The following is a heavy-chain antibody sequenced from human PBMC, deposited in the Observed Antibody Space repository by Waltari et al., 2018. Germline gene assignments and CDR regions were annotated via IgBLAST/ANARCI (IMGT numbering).Heavy chain of an antibody. CDR2: ISSSSSTI. CDR3: ARGLPDHVTPNFDY. CDR1: GFTFSSYS. Sequence: EVQLVESGGGLVQPGGSLRLSCAASGFTFSSYSMNWVRQAPGKGLEWVSYISSSSSTIYYADSVKGRFTISRDNAKNSLYLQMNSLRAEDTAVYYCARGLPDHVTPNFDYWGQGTLVTVSS. J-gene: IGHJ4*02. V-gene: IGHV3-48*04. D-gene: IGHD2-15*01.